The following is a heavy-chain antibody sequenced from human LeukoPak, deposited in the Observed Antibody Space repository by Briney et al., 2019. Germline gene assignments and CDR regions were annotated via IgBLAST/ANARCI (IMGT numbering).Heavy chain of an antibody. CDR2: ISGSGGST. J-gene: IGHJ4*02. CDR3: AKTRREPNYYFDY. D-gene: IGHD1-26*01. V-gene: IGHV3-23*01. CDR1: GFTFSDYY. Sequence: GGSLRLSCAASGFTFSDYYMSWIRQAPGKGLEWVSAISGSGGSTYYADSVKGRFTISRDNSKNTLYLQMNSLRAEDTDVYYCAKTRREPNYYFDYWGQGTLVTVSS.